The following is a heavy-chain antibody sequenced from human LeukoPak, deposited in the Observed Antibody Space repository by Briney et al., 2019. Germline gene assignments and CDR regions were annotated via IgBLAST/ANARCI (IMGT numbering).Heavy chain of an antibody. CDR2: IYYSGST. J-gene: IGHJ4*02. Sequence: SETLSLTCTVSGGSIISSSYYWGWVRRPPGKGLEWIGTIYYSGSTDYNPSLKSRVTISVDTSKNQFSLRLSSVTAADTAVYYCARETAAEDYFDYWGQGTLVTVSS. V-gene: IGHV4-39*07. CDR1: GGSIISSSYY. D-gene: IGHD6-13*01. CDR3: ARETAAEDYFDY.